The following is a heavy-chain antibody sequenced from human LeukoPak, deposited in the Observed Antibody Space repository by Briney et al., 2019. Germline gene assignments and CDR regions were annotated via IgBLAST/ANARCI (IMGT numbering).Heavy chain of an antibody. J-gene: IGHJ4*02. D-gene: IGHD1-26*01. Sequence: ASVKVSCKASGGTFSSYAISWVLQAPGQGLEWMGRIIPIFGTANYAQKFQGRVTITADESTSTAYMELSSLRSEDTAVYYCARDQGGGSYSADYWGQGTLVTVSS. CDR2: IIPIFGTA. CDR3: ARDQGGGSYSADY. CDR1: GGTFSSYA. V-gene: IGHV1-69*13.